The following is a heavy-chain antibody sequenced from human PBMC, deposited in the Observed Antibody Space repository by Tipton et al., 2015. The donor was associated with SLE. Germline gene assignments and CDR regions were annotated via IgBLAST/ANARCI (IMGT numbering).Heavy chain of an antibody. CDR2: IKQDGSEK. Sequence: SLRLSCAASGFTFSSYWMSWVRQAPGKGLEWVANIKQDGSEKYYVDSVKGRFTISRDNAKNSLYLQMNSLRAEDTAVYYCAKDHSGGYCSGGSCPIYWGQGTLVTVSS. V-gene: IGHV3-7*01. CDR3: AKDHSGGYCSGGSCPIY. D-gene: IGHD2-15*01. J-gene: IGHJ4*02. CDR1: GFTFSSYW.